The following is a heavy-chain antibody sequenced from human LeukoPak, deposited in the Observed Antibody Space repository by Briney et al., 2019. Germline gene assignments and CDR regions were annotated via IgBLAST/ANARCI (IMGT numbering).Heavy chain of an antibody. CDR1: GFTFTNAW. J-gene: IGHJ4*02. D-gene: IGHD1-20*01. Sequence: GGSLRLSCAASGFTFTNAWMNWVRQAPEKGLEWVGRIKSKADGETIDYAAPMKGRFTFSRDDSKNMLYLQMNSLKSEDTAVYYCSTLTSRGLSDSWGQGTLVTVSS. V-gene: IGHV3-15*07. CDR3: STLTSRGLSDS. CDR2: IKSKADGETI.